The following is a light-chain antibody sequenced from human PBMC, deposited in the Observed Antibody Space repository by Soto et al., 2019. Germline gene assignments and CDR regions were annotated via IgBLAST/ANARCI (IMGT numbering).Light chain of an antibody. CDR2: DVS. J-gene: IGLJ1*01. CDR3: SSYTSSSLGV. V-gene: IGLV2-14*01. Sequence: QSALTQPASVSGSPGQSITISCTGTSSDVGGYNYVSWYQQHPGKAPKLMIYDVSNRPSGVSNRFSGSKSGNTASLTISGLQAEDEADYYCSSYTSSSLGVFGTGIKLTVL. CDR1: SSDVGGYNY.